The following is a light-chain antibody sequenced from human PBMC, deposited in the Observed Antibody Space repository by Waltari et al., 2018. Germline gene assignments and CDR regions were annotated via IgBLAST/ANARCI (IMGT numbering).Light chain of an antibody. CDR2: GAS. V-gene: IGKV3-20*01. J-gene: IGKJ1*01. CDR3: QHYVRLPVT. Sequence: EIVLTQSPGTLSLSPGERATLSCRASQSVGRSLAWYQQKPGQAPRLIIYGASIRATGIPDRFSGGGSGTDFSLTISRLEPEDFAAYHCQHYVRLPVTFGQGTKVEIK. CDR1: QSVGRS.